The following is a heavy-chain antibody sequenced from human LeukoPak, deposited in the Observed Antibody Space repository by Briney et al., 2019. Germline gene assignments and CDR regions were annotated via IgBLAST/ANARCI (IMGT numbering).Heavy chain of an antibody. CDR1: GYTFRYYW. V-gene: IGHV5-51*01. Sequence: GESLKISCTGSGYTFRYYWIGWVRQMPGKGLEWMGIIYPDDSDTKYSPSLQGQVTISVDKSISTAYLQWSSLKASDTAMYYCARHNSGDYWGQGTLVTVSS. J-gene: IGHJ4*02. CDR2: IYPDDSDT. CDR3: ARHNSGDY. D-gene: IGHD5-12*01.